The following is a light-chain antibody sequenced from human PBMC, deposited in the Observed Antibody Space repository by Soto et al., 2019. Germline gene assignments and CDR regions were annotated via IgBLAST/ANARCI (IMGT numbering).Light chain of an antibody. CDR1: SGHSSYA. CDR3: QTWGTGIHVV. Sequence: QPVLTQSPSASASLGASVKLTCTLSSGHSSYAIAWHQQQPEKGPRYLMKLDSDGSHTKGDAIPDRFSGSSSGAARYLTISSLQSDDEADYYCQTWGTGIHVVFGGGTKLTVL. V-gene: IGLV4-69*01. J-gene: IGLJ2*01. CDR2: LDSDGSH.